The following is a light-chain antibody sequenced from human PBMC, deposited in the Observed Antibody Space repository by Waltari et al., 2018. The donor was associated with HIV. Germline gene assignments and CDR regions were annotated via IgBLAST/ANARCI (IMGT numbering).Light chain of an antibody. Sequence: QSALPQPASVSGPPGQSVTISCTGGNTDIGAFDLVSWYQQRSGEAPQLIIFGVTARPSGVSSRFSGFKSGHTASLTISGLHDGDEAYYFCSSYSTLKTILFGGGTKLTV. CDR1: NTDIGAFDL. CDR2: GVT. CDR3: SSYSTLKTIL. V-gene: IGLV2-14*03. J-gene: IGLJ3*02.